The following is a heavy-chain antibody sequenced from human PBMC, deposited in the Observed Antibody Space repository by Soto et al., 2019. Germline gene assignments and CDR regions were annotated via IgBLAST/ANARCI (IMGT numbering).Heavy chain of an antibody. CDR3: ARETLGSTSWFTPYYFAY. D-gene: IGHD6-13*01. V-gene: IGHV1-3*01. CDR1: GYTFTNYA. J-gene: IGHJ4*02. Sequence: ASVKVSCKASGYTFTNYAIHWVRQAPGQRLEWMGWINAGNGNTKYSEKFQGRVTITRDTFASTAYMELRSLRSDDTAVYYCARETLGSTSWFTPYYFAYWGQGTLVTVSS. CDR2: INAGNGNT.